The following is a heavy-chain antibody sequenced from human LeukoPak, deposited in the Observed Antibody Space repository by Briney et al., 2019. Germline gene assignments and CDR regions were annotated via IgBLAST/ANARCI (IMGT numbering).Heavy chain of an antibody. J-gene: IGHJ4*02. D-gene: IGHD3-16*01. Sequence: PGGSLRLSCAASGFTFSSYGMHWVRQAPGKGLEWVAVISYDGSNKYYADSVKGRFTISRDNSKNTLYLQMNSLRAEDTAVCYCAKVTYLYAYIDYWGQGTLVTVSS. V-gene: IGHV3-30*18. CDR3: AKVTYLYAYIDY. CDR1: GFTFSSYG. CDR2: ISYDGSNK.